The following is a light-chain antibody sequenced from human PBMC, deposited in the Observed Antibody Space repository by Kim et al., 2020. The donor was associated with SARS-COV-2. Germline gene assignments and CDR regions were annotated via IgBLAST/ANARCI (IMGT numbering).Light chain of an antibody. CDR3: ATWDDSLSGWV. CDR1: SSNIGNNK. CDR2: NKN. V-gene: IGLV1-44*01. J-gene: IGLJ3*02. Sequence: GQRGTISSSGSSSNIGNNKVNWKQQLPGTGPKVLIYNKNQRPSGVSDRFSGSKSGTSASLAISGLQSEDEADYYCATWDDSLSGWVFGGGTQLTVL.